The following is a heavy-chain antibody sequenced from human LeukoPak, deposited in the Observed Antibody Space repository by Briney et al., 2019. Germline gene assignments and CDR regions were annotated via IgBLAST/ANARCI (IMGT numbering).Heavy chain of an antibody. D-gene: IGHD3-10*01. CDR3: AGGPYYCGSAYY. V-gene: IGHV3-7*01. J-gene: IGHJ4*01. CDR1: RFTFSSYW. Sequence: GGSLRPSCAASRFTFSSYWMSWVRQTPRKGREWVANIKQDGSEKYYVDSVKGRFTISRDNAKNSLYLQMNSLRAEDTAEYYCAGGPYYCGSAYYSGDGTLVTVSS. CDR2: IKQDGSEK.